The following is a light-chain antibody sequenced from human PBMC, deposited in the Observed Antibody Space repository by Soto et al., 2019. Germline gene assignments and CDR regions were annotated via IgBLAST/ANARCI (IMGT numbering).Light chain of an antibody. CDR2: DVS. Sequence: QSVLTQPRSVSGSPGQSVTISCTGTNSDVGGYNYVSWYQHHPGKAPKFMIYDVSERPSGVPDRFSGSKSGNTASLTISGLQAEDEADYYCCSYAGSDTLYVFGTGTKLTVL. CDR1: NSDVGGYNY. J-gene: IGLJ1*01. CDR3: CSYAGSDTLYV. V-gene: IGLV2-11*01.